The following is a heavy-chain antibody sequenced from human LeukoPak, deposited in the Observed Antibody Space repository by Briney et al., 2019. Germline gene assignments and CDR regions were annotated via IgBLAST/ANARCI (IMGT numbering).Heavy chain of an antibody. Sequence: ASVKVSCKVSGYTLTELSMHWVRQAPGKGLEWMGGFDPEDGETIYAQKFQGRVTMTEDTSTDTAYMELSSLRSEDTAVYYCATGSDGYCGGDCPYYYYYYMDVWGKGTTVTVSS. V-gene: IGHV1-24*01. J-gene: IGHJ6*03. CDR1: GYTLTELS. CDR2: FDPEDGET. CDR3: ATGSDGYCGGDCPYYYYYYMDV. D-gene: IGHD2-21*01.